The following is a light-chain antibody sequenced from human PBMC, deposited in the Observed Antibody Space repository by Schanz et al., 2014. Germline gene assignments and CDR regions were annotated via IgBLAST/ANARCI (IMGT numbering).Light chain of an antibody. CDR1: SSDVGGYKY. CDR2: EVS. J-gene: IGLJ3*02. Sequence: QSALTQPPSASGSPGQSVTISCTGTSSDVGGYKYVSWYQQHPGKAPKLMIYEVSKRPSGVPDRFSGSTSGNTASLTISGLQAEDEADYYCSSYTTSSTLWVFGGGTKLTVL. V-gene: IGLV2-8*01. CDR3: SSYTTSSTLWV.